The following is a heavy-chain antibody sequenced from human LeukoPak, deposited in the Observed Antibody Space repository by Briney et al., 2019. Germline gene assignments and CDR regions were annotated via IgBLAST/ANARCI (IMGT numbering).Heavy chain of an antibody. Sequence: GASVKVSCKASGGTFSSYATSWVRQAPGQGLEWMGRIIPIFGIANYAQKFQGRVTITADKSTSTAYMELSSLRSEDTAVYYCARDGSGDGLDYWGQGTLVTVSS. V-gene: IGHV1-69*04. CDR3: ARDGSGDGLDY. D-gene: IGHD5-24*01. CDR1: GGTFSSYA. CDR2: IIPIFGIA. J-gene: IGHJ4*02.